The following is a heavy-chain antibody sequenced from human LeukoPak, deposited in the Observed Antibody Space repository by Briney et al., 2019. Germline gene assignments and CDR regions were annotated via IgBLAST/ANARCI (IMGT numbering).Heavy chain of an antibody. CDR3: AREGQWLATQYFDY. J-gene: IGHJ4*02. CDR1: GFTFSSYA. CDR2: ISSNGGST. Sequence: PGGSLRLSCAASGFTFSSYAMHWVRQAPGKGLEYVSAISSNGGSTYYANSVKGRFTISRDNSKNTLYLQMGSLRAEDTAVYYCAREGQWLATQYFDYWGQGTLVTVSS. D-gene: IGHD6-19*01. V-gene: IGHV3-64*01.